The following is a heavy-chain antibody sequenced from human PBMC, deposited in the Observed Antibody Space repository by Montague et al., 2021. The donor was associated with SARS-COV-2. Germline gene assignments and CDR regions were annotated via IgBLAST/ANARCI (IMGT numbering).Heavy chain of an antibody. CDR1: GGSFSDYH. V-gene: IGHV4-34*01. CDR2: INYGGST. Sequence: SETLSLTCAVYGGSFSDYHWTWIRQSPGEGLEWIGQINYGGSTKYNPSLKSRVTMSVDTSKNQFSLKVSSVTAADTAVYYCARDYGDYSYYYGLDVWGQGTTVTVSS. D-gene: IGHD4-17*01. CDR3: ARDYGDYSYYYGLDV. J-gene: IGHJ6*02.